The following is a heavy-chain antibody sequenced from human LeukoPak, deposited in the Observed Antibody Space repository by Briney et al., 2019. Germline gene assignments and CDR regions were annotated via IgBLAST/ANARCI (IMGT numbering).Heavy chain of an antibody. CDR2: ISGSSSYI. J-gene: IGHJ4*02. CDR3: ARVSWRGAVAGTPVFDY. D-gene: IGHD6-19*01. Sequence: TGESLRLSCAASGFTFSRYSMNWVRQAPGKGLEWVSSISGSSSYIYYADSVKGRFTISRDNSKNTLYLQMNSLRAEDTAVYYCARVSWRGAVAGTPVFDYWGEGTLVTVSS. CDR1: GFTFSRYS. V-gene: IGHV3-21*01.